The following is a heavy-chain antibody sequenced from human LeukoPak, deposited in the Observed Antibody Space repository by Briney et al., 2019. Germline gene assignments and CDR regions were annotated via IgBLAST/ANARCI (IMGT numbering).Heavy chain of an antibody. CDR2: MSTDGSTK. Sequence: GGSLRLSCAASGFTFSTYAIHWVRQAPGKGLEWVAVMSTDGSTKHYADSVKDRFTLSRDSSKNTLLLEMNSLRTEDTAVYYCTNSPGPANWFDPWGQGTLVTVSS. CDR3: TNSPGPANWFDP. CDR1: GFTFSTYA. D-gene: IGHD2-21*01. V-gene: IGHV3-30*01. J-gene: IGHJ5*02.